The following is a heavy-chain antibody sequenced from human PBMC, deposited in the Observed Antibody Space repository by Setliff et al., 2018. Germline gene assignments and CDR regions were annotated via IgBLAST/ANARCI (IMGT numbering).Heavy chain of an antibody. CDR1: GGTFSSYG. CDR3: VREGVDSRSSTDYRYYMDV. J-gene: IGHJ6*03. Sequence: SVKVSCKASGGTFSSYGISWVWQAPGQGLEWMGGTIPIFGTTDYAQKFRGRVTIITDESTSTAFMQLSSLRSEDTAVYYCVREGVDSRSSTDYRYYMDVWGKGTTVTVSS. V-gene: IGHV1-69*05. CDR2: TIPIFGTT. D-gene: IGHD3-22*01.